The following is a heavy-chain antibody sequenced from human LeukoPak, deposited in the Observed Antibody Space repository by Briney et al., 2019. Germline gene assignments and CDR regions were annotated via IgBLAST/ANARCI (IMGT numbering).Heavy chain of an antibody. J-gene: IGHJ4*02. CDR3: ARAQYSLGFSPPYYFDH. Sequence: SETLSLNCAVSGDSISSSYHWGWIRQPPGKGLEWIGSIFSSRGSTYYNPSLTGRVTISVDTSKNHFSLTLTSVTASDTAVYYCARAQYSLGFSPPYYFDHWGQGTLVPVSS. CDR1: GDSISSSYH. CDR2: IFSSRGST. V-gene: IGHV4-39*07. D-gene: IGHD5-18*01.